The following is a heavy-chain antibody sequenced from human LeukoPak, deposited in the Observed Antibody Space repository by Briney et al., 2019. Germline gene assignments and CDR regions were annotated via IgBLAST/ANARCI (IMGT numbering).Heavy chain of an antibody. J-gene: IGHJ4*02. V-gene: IGHV3-11*06. Sequence: SLRLSCAASGFTFSDYYMSWIRQAPGKGLEWVSFTSTISRYTIYQDCVKGRFTISRDNAKNSLHLQMNSLRAEDTAVYYCAREGGLRLTRRYFDYWGEGTLVSVS. D-gene: IGHD3-16*01. CDR1: GFTFSDYY. CDR2: TSTISRYT. CDR3: AREGGLRLTRRYFDY.